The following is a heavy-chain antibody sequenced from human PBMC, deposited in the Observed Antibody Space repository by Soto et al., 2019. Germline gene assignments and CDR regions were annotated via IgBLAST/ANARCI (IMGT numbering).Heavy chain of an antibody. J-gene: IGHJ6*02. CDR3: ARDQEAGSFFPYYYGMDA. Sequence: HPGGSLRLSCATSGFTFSSYEMNWVRQAPGKGLEWVSYISSSGSTIYYADSVKGRFTISRDNAKNSLYLQMDSLRAEDTAVYYCARDQEAGSFFPYYYGMDAWGQGTTVTVSS. CDR1: GFTFSSYE. CDR2: ISSSGSTI. V-gene: IGHV3-48*03. D-gene: IGHD6-13*01.